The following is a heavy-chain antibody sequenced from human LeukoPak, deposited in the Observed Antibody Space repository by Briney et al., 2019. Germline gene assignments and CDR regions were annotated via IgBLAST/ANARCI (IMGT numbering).Heavy chain of an antibody. D-gene: IGHD6-19*01. Sequence: GGSLRLSCAASGFTFGNYWMNWVRQAPGKGLEWMASIKWDGSETHYVDSVKGRFTISRDNAKNSLYLQVNSLRAEDTAVFYCARDRGYSGGWGLMDVWGKGTTVTVSS. V-gene: IGHV3-7*01. CDR1: GFTFGNYW. CDR3: ARDRGYSGGWGLMDV. J-gene: IGHJ6*03. CDR2: IKWDGSET.